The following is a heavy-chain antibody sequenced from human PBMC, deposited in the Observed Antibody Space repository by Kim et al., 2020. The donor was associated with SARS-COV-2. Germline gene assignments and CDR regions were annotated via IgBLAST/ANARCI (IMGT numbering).Heavy chain of an antibody. CDR1: GYTFTSYA. CDR2: INTNTGNP. Sequence: ASVKVSCKASGYTFTSYAMNWVRQAPGQGLEWMGWINTNTGNPTYAQGFTGRFVFSLDTSVSTAYLQISSLKAEDTAVYYCVRDGLLWFGELLYYYYMDVWGKGTTVTVSS. V-gene: IGHV7-4-1*02. CDR3: VRDGLLWFGELLYYYYMDV. J-gene: IGHJ6*03. D-gene: IGHD3-10*01.